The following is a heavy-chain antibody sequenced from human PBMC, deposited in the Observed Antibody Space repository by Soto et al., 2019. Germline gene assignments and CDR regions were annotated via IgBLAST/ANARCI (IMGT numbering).Heavy chain of an antibody. V-gene: IGHV4-39*01. D-gene: IGHD3-22*01. J-gene: IGHJ4*02. Sequence: SETLSLTCTVSGGSISSSSYYWGWIRQPPGKGLEWIGSIYYSGSTYYNPSLKSRVTISVDTSKNQFSLKLSSVTAADTAVYYCARTNYYDSSGYYFDYCGQGTMVTVYS. CDR3: ARTNYYDSSGYYFDY. CDR2: IYYSGST. CDR1: GGSISSSSYY.